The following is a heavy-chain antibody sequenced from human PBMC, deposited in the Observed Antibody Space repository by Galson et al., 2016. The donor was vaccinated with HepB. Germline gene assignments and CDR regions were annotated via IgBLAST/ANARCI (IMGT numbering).Heavy chain of an antibody. Sequence: SLRLSCAASGFTFSRYSMNWVRQAPGQGLEWISYISSSSSTIYYADSVKGRFTITRDNAKNSMYLQMNSLRDDDTAVYYCARELRGSSGWYLDYWGQGTLVTVSS. CDR3: ARELRGSSGWYLDY. CDR2: ISSSSSTI. CDR1: GFTFSRYS. V-gene: IGHV3-48*02. J-gene: IGHJ4*02. D-gene: IGHD6-19*01.